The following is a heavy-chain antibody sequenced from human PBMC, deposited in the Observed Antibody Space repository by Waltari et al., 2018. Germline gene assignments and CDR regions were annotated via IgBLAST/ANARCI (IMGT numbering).Heavy chain of an antibody. Sequence: QVQLQESGPGLVKPSETLSLTCTVSSYSISSGYYWGWIRQPPGQGLEWIGSFYHSESTYYNPSLKSRVTISVDTSKNQFSLKLRSVTAADTAVYYCASETHWYFDLWGRGTLVTVSS. CDR2: FYHSEST. CDR1: SYSISSGYY. V-gene: IGHV4-38-2*02. CDR3: ASETHWYFDL. J-gene: IGHJ2*01.